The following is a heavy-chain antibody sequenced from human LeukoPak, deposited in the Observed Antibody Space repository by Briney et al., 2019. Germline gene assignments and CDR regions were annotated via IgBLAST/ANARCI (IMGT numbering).Heavy chain of an antibody. V-gene: IGHV4-34*01. CDR2: INHSGST. D-gene: IGHD4-17*01. CDR3: ARGPRPDGDHPYYFDY. J-gene: IGHJ4*02. Sequence: PSETLSLTCAVYGGSFSGYYWSWIRQPPGKGPEWIGEINHSGSTNYNPSFKSRVTISVDTSKNQFSLKLSSVTAADTAVYYCARGPRPDGDHPYYFDYWGQGTLVTVSS. CDR1: GGSFSGYY.